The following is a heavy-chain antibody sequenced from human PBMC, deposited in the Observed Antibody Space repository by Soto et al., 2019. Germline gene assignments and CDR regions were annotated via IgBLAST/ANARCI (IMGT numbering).Heavy chain of an antibody. CDR1: GFTFSSYG. D-gene: IGHD6-19*01. J-gene: IGHJ4*02. Sequence: PGGSLRLSCAASGFTFSSYGMHWVRQAPGKGLEWVAVISYDGSNKYYADSVKGRFTISRDNSKNTLYLQMNSLRAEDTAVYYCAKAPRGSGWTGGDHIDYWGQGTLVTVSS. V-gene: IGHV3-30*18. CDR2: ISYDGSNK. CDR3: AKAPRGSGWTGGDHIDY.